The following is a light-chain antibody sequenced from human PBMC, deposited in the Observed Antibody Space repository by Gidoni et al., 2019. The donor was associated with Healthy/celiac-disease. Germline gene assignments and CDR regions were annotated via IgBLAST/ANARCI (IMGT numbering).Light chain of an antibody. CDR3: QQRSNWPS. V-gene: IGKV3-11*01. Sequence: EIVLTQSPATLSLSPGERATLSCRASQSVSSYLAWYQQKPGQAPMLLIYDASNRATGIPARFSGSGSGTDFTLTISSLEPEDFAVYYCQQRSNWPSFXQXTKLEIK. CDR1: QSVSSY. CDR2: DAS. J-gene: IGKJ2*03.